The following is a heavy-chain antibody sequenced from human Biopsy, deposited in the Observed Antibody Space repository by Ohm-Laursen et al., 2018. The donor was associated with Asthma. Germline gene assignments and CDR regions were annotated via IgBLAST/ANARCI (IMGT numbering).Heavy chain of an antibody. J-gene: IGHJ5*02. CDR2: VNPNSSAT. CDR1: GDSLVSFFNYS. Sequence: ASVKVSCKASGDSLVSFFNYSISWVRQAPRQWLEWMGLVNPNSSATNYAQKFQGSATMTRDTSISTAYMEVSRLRSDDTAVYYCARGQKAPGDRWFDPWGQGTLVTVSS. V-gene: IGHV1-2*06. D-gene: IGHD1-14*01. CDR3: ARGQKAPGDRWFDP.